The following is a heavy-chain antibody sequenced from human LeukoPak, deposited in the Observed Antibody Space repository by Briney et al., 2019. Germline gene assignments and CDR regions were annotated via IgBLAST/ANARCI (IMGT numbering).Heavy chain of an antibody. Sequence: ASETLSLTCAVSGGSMSNSYWSWIRQPAGKGLEWIGRIYSSGSTNYNPSLKSRVTMSIDTSTNQFSLKLTSVTAADTGIYYCGRDPNRSTWGQGILVTVSS. D-gene: IGHD2/OR15-2a*01. CDR2: IYSSGST. CDR1: GGSMSNSY. CDR3: GRDPNRST. V-gene: IGHV4-4*07. J-gene: IGHJ5*02.